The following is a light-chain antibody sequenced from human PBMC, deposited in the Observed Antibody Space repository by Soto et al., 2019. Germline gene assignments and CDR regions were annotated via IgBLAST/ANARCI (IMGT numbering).Light chain of an antibody. CDR3: SSYTSSSTYVV. CDR2: DVS. Sequence: QSALTQPASVSGSPGQSITISCTGTSSDVGGYNYVSWYQHHPAKAPKLMIFDVSNRPSGVSNRFSGSKSGNTASLTISGLQAEDEADYYCSSYTSSSTYVVFGGGTKVTVL. J-gene: IGLJ2*01. V-gene: IGLV2-14*03. CDR1: SSDVGGYNY.